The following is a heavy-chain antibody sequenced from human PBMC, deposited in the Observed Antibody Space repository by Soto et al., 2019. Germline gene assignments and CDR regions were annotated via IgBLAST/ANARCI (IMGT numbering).Heavy chain of an antibody. Sequence: QVQLMESGGSVVQPGRSLRLSCATSGFTFNVYPRHWVRHAPGKGLEWVAVISYDGRNEYYADSVKARFTISRDNSRNTLYLQMNSLRPEDTAVYYCARGPYAQRFLGYLFLIAWGQGTLVTVSS. CDR3: ARGPYAQRFLGYLFLIA. V-gene: IGHV3-30*04. J-gene: IGHJ5*02. CDR2: ISYDGRNE. D-gene: IGHD3-3*01. CDR1: GFTFNVYP.